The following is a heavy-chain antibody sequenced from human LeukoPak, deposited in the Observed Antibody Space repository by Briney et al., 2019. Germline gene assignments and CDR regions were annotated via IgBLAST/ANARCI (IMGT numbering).Heavy chain of an antibody. CDR2: ISGSGGST. V-gene: IGHV3-23*01. Sequence: GGSLRLSCAASGFTFNNYGMHWVRQAPGKGLEWVSAISGSGGSTYYADSVKGRFTISRDNSKNTLYLQMNSLRAEDTAVYYCAKGTDYGDYFFDYWGQGTLVTVSS. D-gene: IGHD4-17*01. CDR3: AKGTDYGDYFFDY. J-gene: IGHJ4*02. CDR1: GFTFNNYG.